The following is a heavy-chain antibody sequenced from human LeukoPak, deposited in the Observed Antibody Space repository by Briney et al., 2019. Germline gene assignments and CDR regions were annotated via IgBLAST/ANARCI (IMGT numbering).Heavy chain of an antibody. CDR3: ARGFIAAAGTLAY. CDR1: GFTFSSYE. CDR2: ISTSGSTI. D-gene: IGHD6-13*01. J-gene: IGHJ4*02. Sequence: PRGSLRLSCAASGFTFSSYEMNWVRQAPGNGLEWVSYISTSGSTIYYADSVKGRFTISIDNAKNSLYLQMNSLRAEDTAVYYCARGFIAAAGTLAYWGQGTLVTVSS. V-gene: IGHV3-48*03.